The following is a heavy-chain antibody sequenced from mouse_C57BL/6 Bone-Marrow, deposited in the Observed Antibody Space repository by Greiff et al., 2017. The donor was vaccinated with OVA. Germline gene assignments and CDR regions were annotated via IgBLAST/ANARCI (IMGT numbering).Heavy chain of an antibody. CDR1: GFSLTSYG. CDR3: AKKGYYGSSYGFAY. Sequence: VQRVESGPGLVQPSQSLSITCTVSGFSLTSYGVHWVRQSPGKGLEWLGVIWRGGSTDYNAAFMSRLSITKDNSKSQVFFKMNSLQADDTAIYYCAKKGYYGSSYGFAYWGQGTLVTVSA. D-gene: IGHD1-1*01. J-gene: IGHJ3*01. V-gene: IGHV2-5*01. CDR2: IWRGGST.